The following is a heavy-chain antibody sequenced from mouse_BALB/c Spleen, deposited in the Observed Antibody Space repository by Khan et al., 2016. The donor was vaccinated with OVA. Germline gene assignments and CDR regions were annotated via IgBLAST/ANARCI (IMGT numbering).Heavy chain of an antibody. CDR3: ARRGYGNYWFAY. CDR1: GFNIKDYY. Sequence: VQLKESGAELVRPGALVKLSCKASGFNIKDYYMLWVKQRPEQGLEWIGWIDPENGNTIYDPKFQGKASLTADTSSNTAYLQLSSLTSEDTAVYYCARRGYGNYWFAYWGQGTLVTVSA. D-gene: IGHD2-1*01. V-gene: IGHV14-1*02. J-gene: IGHJ3*01. CDR2: IDPENGNT.